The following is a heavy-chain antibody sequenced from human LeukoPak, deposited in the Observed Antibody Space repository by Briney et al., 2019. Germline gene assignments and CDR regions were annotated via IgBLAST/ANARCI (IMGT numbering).Heavy chain of an antibody. CDR1: EDTFTGYY. CDR3: ARRITGYCSSTSCYANYYYYMDV. D-gene: IGHD2-2*01. J-gene: IGHJ6*03. Sequence: ASVKVSCKASEDTFTGYYIHWVRQAPGQGLEWMGWIDPNTGDSNYVQKFQGRVTMTRDTSISTAYMELSRLRSDDTAVYYCARRITGYCSSTSCYANYYYYMDVWGKGTTVTISS. CDR2: IDPNTGDS. V-gene: IGHV1-2*02.